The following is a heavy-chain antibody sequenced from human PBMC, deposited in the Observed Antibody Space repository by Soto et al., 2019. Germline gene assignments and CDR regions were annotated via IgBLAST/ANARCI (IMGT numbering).Heavy chain of an antibody. Sequence: QVTLKESGPVLVKPTETLTLTCTVSGFSLSNARMGVSWIRQPPGKALEWLAHIFSNDEKSYSTSLKSRLTIAKDTSKSQVVLTKTNLDPVDTAPYYCARIGARRWLQVDYGGQATLVTVSS. CDR3: ARIGARRWLQVDY. CDR2: IFSNDEK. CDR1: GFSLSNARMG. D-gene: IGHD5-12*01. J-gene: IGHJ4*02. V-gene: IGHV2-26*01.